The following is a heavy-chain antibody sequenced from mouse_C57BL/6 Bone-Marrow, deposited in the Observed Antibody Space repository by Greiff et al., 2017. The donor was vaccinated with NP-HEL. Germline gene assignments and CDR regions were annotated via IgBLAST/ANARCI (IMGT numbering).Heavy chain of an antibody. CDR3: ARSTDYAMDY. CDR1: GYTFTSYW. J-gene: IGHJ4*01. Sequence: QVQLQQPGAELVKPGASVQMSCKASGYTFTSYWITWVKQRPGQGLEWIGDIYPGSGSNTYNEKFKSKATLTVDTSSSTAYMQLSSLTSEDSAVYYCARSTDYAMDYWGQGTSVTVSS. V-gene: IGHV1-55*01. D-gene: IGHD1-1*01. CDR2: IYPGSGSN.